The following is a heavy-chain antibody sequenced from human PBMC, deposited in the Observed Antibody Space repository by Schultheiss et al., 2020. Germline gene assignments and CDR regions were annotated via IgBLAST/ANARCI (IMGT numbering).Heavy chain of an antibody. CDR3: ARDWNVGATTTTPSDY. J-gene: IGHJ4*02. CDR2: IKQDGSEK. D-gene: IGHD1-26*01. V-gene: IGHV3-7*01. CDR1: GFTFSSYG. Sequence: GGSLRLSCAASGFTFSSYGMHWVRQAPGKGLEWVANIKQDGSEKYYVDSVKGRFTISRDNSKNTLYLQMNSLRAEDTAVYYCARDWNVGATTTTPSDYWGQGTLVTVSS.